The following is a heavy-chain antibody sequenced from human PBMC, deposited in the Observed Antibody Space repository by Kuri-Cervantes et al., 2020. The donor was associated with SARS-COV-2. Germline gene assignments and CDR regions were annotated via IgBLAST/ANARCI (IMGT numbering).Heavy chain of an antibody. CDR1: GFTFNKYG. V-gene: IGHV3-48*01. D-gene: IGHD1-20*01. CDR2: INDRGSSI. J-gene: IGHJ6*03. Sequence: GESLKISCAASGFTFNKYGMNWVRQAPGKGLEWVAYINDRGSSIYYADSVKGRFTISRDNAKNSLYLQMNSLRAEDTAVYYCARDKIEYNWNQDYYYYMDVWGKGTTVTVSS. CDR3: ARDKIEYNWNQDYYYYMDV.